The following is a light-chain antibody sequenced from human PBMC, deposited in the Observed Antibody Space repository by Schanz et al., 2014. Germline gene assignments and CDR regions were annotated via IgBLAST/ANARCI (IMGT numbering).Light chain of an antibody. V-gene: IGKV3-20*01. CDR1: QTVTSGY. CDR2: AAS. Sequence: EIVLTQSPGTLSLSPGERVTLSCRASQTVTSGYLAWYQQKPGQTPRLLIYAASTRAPGIPGRFSGSGSGTDFTLTISRLEPGDFAVYYCQQFGDLLTFGGGTRVEIK. J-gene: IGKJ4*01. CDR3: QQFGDLLT.